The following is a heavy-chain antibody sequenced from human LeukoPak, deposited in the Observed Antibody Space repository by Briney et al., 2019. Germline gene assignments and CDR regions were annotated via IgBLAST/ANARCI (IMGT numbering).Heavy chain of an antibody. J-gene: IGHJ4*02. CDR2: ISYDGSNK. D-gene: IGHD6-13*01. Sequence: PGGSLRLSCAASGFTFSSYAMHWVRQAPGKGLEWVAVISYDGSNKYYADSVKGRFTISRDNSKNTLYLQMNSLRAEDTAVYQAAAGTGSFDYWGQGTLVTVSS. V-gene: IGHV3-30*04. CDR3: AAGTGSFDY. CDR1: GFTFSSYA.